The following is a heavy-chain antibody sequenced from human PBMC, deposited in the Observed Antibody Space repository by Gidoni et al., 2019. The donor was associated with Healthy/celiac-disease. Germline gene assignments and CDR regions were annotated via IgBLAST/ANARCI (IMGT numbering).Heavy chain of an antibody. CDR3: AKDPRAIWFGELSY. D-gene: IGHD3-10*01. CDR1: AFTFSSYA. Sequence: EVQLLESGGGLVQPGGSLRLSCAASAFTFSSYAMRWVRQAPGKGLEWVSAISGSGGSTYYADSVKGRFTISRDNSKNTLYLQMNSLRAEDTAVYYCAKDPRAIWFGELSYWGQGTLVTVSS. CDR2: ISGSGGST. V-gene: IGHV3-23*01. J-gene: IGHJ4*02.